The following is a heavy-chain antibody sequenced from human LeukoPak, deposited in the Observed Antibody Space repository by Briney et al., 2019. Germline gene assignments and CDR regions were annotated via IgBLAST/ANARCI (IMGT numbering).Heavy chain of an antibody. CDR2: ISGSGGST. CDR1: GFTFSSYA. Sequence: PGGSLRLSCAASGFTFSSYAMSWVRQAPGKGLEWVSAISGSGGSTYYADSVKGRSTISRDNSKNTLYLQMNSLRAEDTAVYYCAKDGTYYYDSSGYYGAFDIWGQGTMVTVSS. J-gene: IGHJ3*02. V-gene: IGHV3-23*01. CDR3: AKDGTYYYDSSGYYGAFDI. D-gene: IGHD3-22*01.